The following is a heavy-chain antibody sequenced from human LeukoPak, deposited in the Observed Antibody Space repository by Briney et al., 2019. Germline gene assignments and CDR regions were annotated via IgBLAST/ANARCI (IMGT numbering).Heavy chain of an antibody. V-gene: IGHV4-61*02. CDR1: GGSISSGSYY. CDR3: ARRRTVLRYFDWLTRDITDY. Sequence: PSETLSLTCTVSGGSISSGSYYWSWIRQPAGKGLEWIGRIYTSGSTNYNPSLKSRVTISVDTSKNQFSLKLSSVTAADTAVYYCARRRTVLRYFDWLTRDITDYWGQGTLVTVSS. J-gene: IGHJ4*02. D-gene: IGHD3-9*01. CDR2: IYTSGST.